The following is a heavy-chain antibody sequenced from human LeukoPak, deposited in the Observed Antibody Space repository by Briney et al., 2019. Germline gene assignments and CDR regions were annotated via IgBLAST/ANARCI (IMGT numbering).Heavy chain of an antibody. V-gene: IGHV3-15*01. J-gene: IGHJ4*02. CDR3: TTGLRWFGELSNFDY. CDR2: VKSRTDGGAT. Sequence: GGSLRLSYEASGFTFNNAWMTWVRQAPGKGLEWVGRVKSRTDGGATDYAAPVKGRFTISRDDSTNTLYLQMNSLRNEDTAVYYCTTGLRWFGELSNFDYWGQGTLVTVSS. D-gene: IGHD3-10*01. CDR1: GFTFNNAW.